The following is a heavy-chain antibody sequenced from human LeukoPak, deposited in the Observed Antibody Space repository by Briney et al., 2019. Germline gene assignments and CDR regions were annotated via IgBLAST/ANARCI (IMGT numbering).Heavy chain of an antibody. V-gene: IGHV4-34*01. CDR2: INHSGST. J-gene: IGHJ4*02. Sequence: SETLSLTYAVYGGSFSGYYWSWIRQPPGKGLEWIGEINHSGSTNYNPSLKSRVTISADTSKNQFSLKLSSVTAAHTAVYYCAQGSPRSLRYFDWQIFDYWGQGALVTVSS. CDR3: AQGSPRSLRYFDWQIFDY. CDR1: GGSFSGYY. D-gene: IGHD3-9*01.